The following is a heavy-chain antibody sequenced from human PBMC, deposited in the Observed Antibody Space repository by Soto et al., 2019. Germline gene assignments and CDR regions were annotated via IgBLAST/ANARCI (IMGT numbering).Heavy chain of an antibody. V-gene: IGHV4-59*01. Sequence: PSETLSLTCTVSGGSISSYYWSWIRQPPGKGLEWIGYIYYSGSTNYNPSLKSRVTISVDTSKNQFSLKLSSVTAADTAVYYCARDMGTTVTYYYGMHVWGQRTTVTVSS. CDR1: GGSISSYY. J-gene: IGHJ6*02. CDR2: IYYSGST. D-gene: IGHD4-4*01. CDR3: ARDMGTTVTYYYGMHV.